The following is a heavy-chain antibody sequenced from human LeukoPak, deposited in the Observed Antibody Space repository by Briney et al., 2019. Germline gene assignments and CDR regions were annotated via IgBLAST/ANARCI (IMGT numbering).Heavy chain of an antibody. CDR3: ARHGLWFGELSYYFDY. CDR1: GGSIRSSSYY. D-gene: IGHD3-10*01. V-gene: IGHV4-39*01. Sequence: SETLSLTCTVSGGSIRSSSYYWGWIRQPPGKGLEWIGSIYYSGSTYYNPSLKSRVTISVDTSKNQFSLKLSSVTAADTAVYYCARHGLWFGELSYYFDYWGQGTLVTVSS. J-gene: IGHJ4*02. CDR2: IYYSGST.